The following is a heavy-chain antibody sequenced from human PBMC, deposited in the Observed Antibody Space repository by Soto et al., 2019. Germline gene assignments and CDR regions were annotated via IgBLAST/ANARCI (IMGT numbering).Heavy chain of an antibody. J-gene: IGHJ5*02. CDR1: GFTFSNAW. V-gene: IGHV3-15*07. CDR3: ARRPNYYDSSGYYPNWFDP. Sequence: GGTLRLSCAASGFTFSNAWINWVRQAPGKGLEWVGRIKSKTDGGTPDYAAPVKGRFAISRDDSKNMVYLQMNSPKTEDTGIYYCARRPNYYDSSGYYPNWFDPWGQGTLVTVSS. D-gene: IGHD3-22*01. CDR2: IKSKTDGGTP.